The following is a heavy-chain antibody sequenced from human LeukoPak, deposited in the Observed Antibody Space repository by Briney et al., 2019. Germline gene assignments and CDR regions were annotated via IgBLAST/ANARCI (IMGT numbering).Heavy chain of an antibody. V-gene: IGHV4-39*01. Sequence: PSETLSLTCTVSGVSISSSSYYWGWIRQPPGKGLEWIGSIYYSGSTYSNPSLKSRVTISVDTSKDQFSLKLSSVTAADTSVYYCARLPSGYASCRTLPPFDIWGQGTMVTVSS. CDR1: GVSISSSSYY. D-gene: IGHD2-2*01. CDR3: ARLPSGYASCRTLPPFDI. CDR2: IYYSGST. J-gene: IGHJ3*02.